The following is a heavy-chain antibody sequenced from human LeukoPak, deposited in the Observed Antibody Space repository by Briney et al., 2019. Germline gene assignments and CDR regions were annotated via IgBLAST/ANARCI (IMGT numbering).Heavy chain of an antibody. V-gene: IGHV4-59*08. CDR3: ARHYGGNSYRRHFDY. J-gene: IGHJ4*02. CDR2: IYYSGST. D-gene: IGHD2-15*01. CDR1: GGSISSYY. Sequence: SETLSLTCTVSGGSISSYYWSWIRQPAGKGLEWIGYIYYSGSTNYNPSLKSRVTISVDTSKNQFSLKLSSVTAADTAVYYCARHYGGNSYRRHFDYWGQGTLVTVSS.